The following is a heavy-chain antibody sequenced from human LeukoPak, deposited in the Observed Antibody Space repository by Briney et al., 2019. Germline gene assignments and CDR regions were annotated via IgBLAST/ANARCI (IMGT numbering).Heavy chain of an antibody. Sequence: SETLSLTCTVSGGSISSGSYYWSWIRQPPGKGLEWIGYIYYSGSTNYNPSLKSRVTISVDTSKNQFSLKLSSVTAADTAVYYCARDPPFYDILTGYSSPAIWGQGTMVTVSS. V-gene: IGHV4-61*01. J-gene: IGHJ3*02. CDR1: GGSISSGSYY. CDR3: ARDPPFYDILTGYSSPAI. CDR2: IYYSGST. D-gene: IGHD3-9*01.